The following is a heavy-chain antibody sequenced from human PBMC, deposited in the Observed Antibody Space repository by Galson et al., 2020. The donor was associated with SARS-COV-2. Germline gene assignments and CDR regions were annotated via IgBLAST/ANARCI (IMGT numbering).Heavy chain of an antibody. Sequence: ASVKVSCKASGYTFTDYYIHWVRQAPGQGLEWMGWINPNSGGTNYAQKFQGRVTLTTDTSISTGYMELSRLISDDTAVYYCARSALEGGTGTTDWGQGTLVTVSS. V-gene: IGHV1-2*02. CDR1: GYTFTDYY. J-gene: IGHJ4*02. CDR3: ARSALEGGTGTTD. CDR2: INPNSGGT. D-gene: IGHD1-1*01.